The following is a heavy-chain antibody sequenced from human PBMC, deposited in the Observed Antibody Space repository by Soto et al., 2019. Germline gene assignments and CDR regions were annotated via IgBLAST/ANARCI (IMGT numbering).Heavy chain of an antibody. CDR1: AGAISESHYL. CDR3: ARPSATTDYQDSRDWYFDR. Sequence: SETLSLTCTVSAGAISESHYLGWIRQPPGKGLEWIGSVSNSGSTYNNPSLKSRVGISVDTSKNQFFLRLSSVTAADTAVYYCARPSATTDYQDSRDWYFDRWRHGNRVT. CDR2: VSNSGST. V-gene: IGHV4-39*01. D-gene: IGHD3-22*01. J-gene: IGHJ2*01.